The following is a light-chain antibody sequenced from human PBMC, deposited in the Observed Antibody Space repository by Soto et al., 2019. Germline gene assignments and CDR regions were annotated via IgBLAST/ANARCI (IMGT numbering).Light chain of an antibody. Sequence: QSVLTQSPSASASLGASVKLTCTLSSGHSSYAIAWHQQQPEKGPRYLMKLNSDGSHSKGDGIPGRFSGSSSGAERYLTISSLQSEDEADYYCQTWGTGMGVFGGGTKLTVL. CDR1: SGHSSYA. J-gene: IGLJ2*01. CDR3: QTWGTGMGV. V-gene: IGLV4-69*01. CDR2: LNSDGSH.